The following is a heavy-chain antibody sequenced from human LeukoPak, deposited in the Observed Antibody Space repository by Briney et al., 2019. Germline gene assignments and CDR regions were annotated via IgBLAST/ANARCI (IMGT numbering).Heavy chain of an antibody. CDR2: ISPYTGDP. D-gene: IGHD3-9*01. CDR3: ARSKALRLDDIYY. CDR1: GYTFSNYG. V-gene: IGHV1-18*01. Sequence: GASVKVSCKASGYTFSNYGIHWLRQAPGQGLEWMGWISPYTGDPNYPQNLQGRVIMTTDTSTSTAYMELRSLRSEDTAVYYCARSKALRLDDIYYWGQGTLVTVSS. J-gene: IGHJ4*02.